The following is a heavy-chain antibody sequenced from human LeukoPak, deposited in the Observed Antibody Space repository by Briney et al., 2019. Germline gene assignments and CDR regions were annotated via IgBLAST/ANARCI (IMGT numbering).Heavy chain of an antibody. Sequence: PGGSLRLSCATSGFTFSSYGMHWVRQAPGKGLEWVAVIWYDGSNKYYADSVKGRFTISRDNAKNSLYLQMNSLRAEDTAVYYCARAPRMYSSGWYGDYWGQGTLVTVSS. CDR2: IWYDGSNK. D-gene: IGHD6-19*01. V-gene: IGHV3-33*01. J-gene: IGHJ4*02. CDR3: ARAPRMYSSGWYGDY. CDR1: GFTFSSYG.